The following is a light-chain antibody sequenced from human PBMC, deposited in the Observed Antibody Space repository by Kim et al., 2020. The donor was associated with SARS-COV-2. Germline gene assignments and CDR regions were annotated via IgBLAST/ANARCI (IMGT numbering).Light chain of an antibody. V-gene: IGLV3-21*04. CDR1: NIGDKS. Sequence: SYELTQPPSVSVAPGQTARLSCGANNIGDKSVQWYQQKPGQAPALVIYYDSDRPSGIPERFSGLNSGNTATLVISRVEAGDEDDYYCLVWDGIDYVLGTG. CDR2: YDS. J-gene: IGLJ1*01. CDR3: LVWDGIDYV.